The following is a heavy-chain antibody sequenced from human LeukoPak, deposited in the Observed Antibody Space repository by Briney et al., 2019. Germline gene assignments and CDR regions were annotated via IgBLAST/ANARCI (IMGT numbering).Heavy chain of an antibody. J-gene: IGHJ4*02. Sequence: GGSLRLSCAASGFTFSSYSMNWVRQAPGKGLEWVSSISSSSSYIYYADSVKGRFTISRDNAKNSLYLQMNSLRAEDTAVYYCARGRLRFLEWLLYPFDYWGQGTLSPSPQ. CDR1: GFTFSSYS. V-gene: IGHV3-21*01. CDR3: ARGRLRFLEWLLYPFDY. CDR2: ISSSSSYI. D-gene: IGHD3-3*01.